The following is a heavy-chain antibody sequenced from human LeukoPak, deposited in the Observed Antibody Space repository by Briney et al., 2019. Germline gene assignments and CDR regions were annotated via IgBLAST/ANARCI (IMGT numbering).Heavy chain of an antibody. CDR2: IFYSGST. CDR1: GGSTSIDY. D-gene: IGHD2-21*02. V-gene: IGHV4-59*08. Sequence: PSETLSLTCTVSGGSTSIDYWSWIRQPPGKGLEWIGYIFYSGSTTYNPSLESRITISMDTSKNQFSLRLSSVTAADTAVYFCARAPDCGGDCYSWVDYYYYCMDVWGQGTTVTVSS. CDR3: ARAPDCGGDCYSWVDYYYYCMDV. J-gene: IGHJ6*02.